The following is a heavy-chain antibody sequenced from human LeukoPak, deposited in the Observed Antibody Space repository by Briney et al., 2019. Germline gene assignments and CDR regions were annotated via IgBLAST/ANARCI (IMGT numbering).Heavy chain of an antibody. Sequence: PGGSLRLSCAASGFTFSSYSMNWVRQAPGKGLEWVSSISSSSSYIYYADSVKGRFTISRDNAKNSLYLQMNSLRAEDTAVYYCAKGGSMTTVTFFDYWGQGTLVTVSS. CDR3: AKGGSMTTVTFFDY. J-gene: IGHJ4*02. CDR2: ISSSSSYI. CDR1: GFTFSSYS. V-gene: IGHV3-21*01. D-gene: IGHD4-11*01.